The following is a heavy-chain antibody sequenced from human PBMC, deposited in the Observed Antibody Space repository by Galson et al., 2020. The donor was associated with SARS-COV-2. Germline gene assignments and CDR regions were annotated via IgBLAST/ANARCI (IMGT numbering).Heavy chain of an antibody. J-gene: IGHJ6*02. Sequence: ASVKVYCKVSGYTLTELSMHWVRQAPGKGLEWMGGFDPEDGETIYAQKFQGRVTMTEDTSTDTAYMELSSLRSEDTAVYYCATAIAVAGSFKYYASYYGMDVWGQGTTLTASS. V-gene: IGHV1-24*01. CDR1: GYTLTELS. CDR3: ATAIAVAGSFKYYASYYGMDV. D-gene: IGHD6-19*01. CDR2: FDPEDGET.